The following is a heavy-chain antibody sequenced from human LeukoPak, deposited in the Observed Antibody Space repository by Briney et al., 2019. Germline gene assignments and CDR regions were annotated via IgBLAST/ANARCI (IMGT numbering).Heavy chain of an antibody. CDR1: GYTFTGYY. V-gene: IGHV1-2*02. CDR3: ARGGSGSYFSWLAP. CDR2: INPNSCGT. Sequence: ASVKVSCKASGYTFTGYYIHWVRQAPGQGLECMGWINPNSCGTNYAQKFQGRVTMTRDTSISTAYMELSRLRSDDTAVYYCARGGSGSYFSWLAPWGQGTLVTVSS. D-gene: IGHD3-10*01. J-gene: IGHJ5*02.